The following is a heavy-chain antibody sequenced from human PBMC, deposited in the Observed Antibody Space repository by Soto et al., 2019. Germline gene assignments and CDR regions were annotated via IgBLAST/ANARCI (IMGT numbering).Heavy chain of an antibody. CDR3: ARTIWGGYYGMDV. CDR1: GGSISSGDYY. V-gene: IGHV4-30-4*01. J-gene: IGHJ6*02. CDR2: IYYSGST. Sequence: QVQLQESGPGLVKPSQTLSLTCTVSGGSISSGDYYWSWIRQPPGKGLEWIGYIYYSGSTYYNPCLKSRVTIPVATSRNPCSLKLRSGTAVDTAVYSCARTIWGGYYGMDVWAPGPPVTASS. D-gene: IGHD3-10*01.